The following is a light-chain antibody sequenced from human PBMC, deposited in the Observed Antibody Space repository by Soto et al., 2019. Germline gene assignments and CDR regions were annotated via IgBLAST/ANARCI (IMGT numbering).Light chain of an antibody. V-gene: IGKV1-39*01. CDR1: QSIGGY. Sequence: DIQMTQSPSSLSASVGDRVTITCRASQSIGGYLNWYQQKAWKAPNLLIYAASNLHSGAPSRFSGSGSGTHFTLTINSLQPEDFATYYCQQSYNTPWTFGQGTKVDIK. CDR3: QQSYNTPWT. CDR2: AAS. J-gene: IGKJ1*01.